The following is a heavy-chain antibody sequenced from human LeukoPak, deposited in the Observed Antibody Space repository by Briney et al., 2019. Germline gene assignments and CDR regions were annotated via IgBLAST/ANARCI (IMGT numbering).Heavy chain of an antibody. CDR3: ARGRREGTYYYDSSGYYLRY. CDR2: IGAGGTFT. D-gene: IGHD3-22*01. J-gene: IGHJ4*02. CDR1: GFTFSSYA. Sequence: GGSLRLSCTASGFTFSSYAMNWVRQAPGKGLEWVSGIGAGGTFTYYADSVKGRFTISRDNSRNTLYLQMNSLRAEDTAVYYCARGRREGTYYYDSSGYYLRYWGQGTLVTVSS. V-gene: IGHV3-23*01.